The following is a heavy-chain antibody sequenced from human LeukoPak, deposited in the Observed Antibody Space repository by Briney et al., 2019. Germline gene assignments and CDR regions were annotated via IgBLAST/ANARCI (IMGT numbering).Heavy chain of an antibody. V-gene: IGHV3-74*01. J-gene: IGHJ4*02. CDR3: VRLLDRDY. CDR1: GFTFSNYW. CDR2: INTDVSMT. D-gene: IGHD3-3*01. Sequence: GGSLRLSCAASGFTFSNYWMHWVRQAPGRRLVCGSRINTDVSMTDYAESVKGRSTISRDNEKKTLYLKMNSLRAEDTAVYYCVRLLDRDYWGQGTLVTVS.